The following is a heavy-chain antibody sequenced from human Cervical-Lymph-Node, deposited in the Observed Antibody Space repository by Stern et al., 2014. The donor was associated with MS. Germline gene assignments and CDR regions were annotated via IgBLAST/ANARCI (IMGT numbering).Heavy chain of an antibody. V-gene: IGHV1-2*02. Sequence: VQLVESGAEVKKPGASVKVSCKTSGYTFTAKYLHWIRQAPGQGLDWMGWINPNSGGTKYAHNFQGRVTMTSDRSITTAYMELSSLRSDDTAVFFCARDSGRSGWYDDFDYWGQGTLVVVSP. CDR2: INPNSGGT. CDR3: ARDSGRSGWYDDFDY. CDR1: GYTFTAKY. D-gene: IGHD6-19*01. J-gene: IGHJ4*02.